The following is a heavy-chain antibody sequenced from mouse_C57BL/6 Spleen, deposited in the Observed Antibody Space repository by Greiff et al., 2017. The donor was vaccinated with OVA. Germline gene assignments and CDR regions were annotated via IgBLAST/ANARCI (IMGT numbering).Heavy chain of an antibody. D-gene: IGHD2-5*01. Sequence: QVQLKQPGAELVKPGASVKMSCKASGYTFTSYWITWVKQRPGQGLEWIGDIYPGSGSTNYNEKFKSKATLTVDTSSSTAYMQLSSLTSEDSAVYYCARSNSGIYYAMDYWGQGTSVTVSS. J-gene: IGHJ4*01. V-gene: IGHV1-55*01. CDR3: ARSNSGIYYAMDY. CDR1: GYTFTSYW. CDR2: IYPGSGST.